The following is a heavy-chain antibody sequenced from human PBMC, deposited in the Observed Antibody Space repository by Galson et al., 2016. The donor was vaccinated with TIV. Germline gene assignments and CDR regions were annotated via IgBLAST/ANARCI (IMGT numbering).Heavy chain of an antibody. J-gene: IGHJ3*02. D-gene: IGHD3-9*01. CDR1: GYSFTSYW. V-gene: IGHV5-51*01. CDR2: IHPGDSDT. CDR3: AKQLDFDQRVLDAFHI. Sequence: QSGAEVKKPGESLKISCKGSGYSFTSYWIAWVRKLPGKGRELMGVIHPGDSDTRYSPSFQGQVSISADRSISTASLQWSSLKASDTAMYYCAKQLDFDQRVLDAFHIWGQGTLLTVSS.